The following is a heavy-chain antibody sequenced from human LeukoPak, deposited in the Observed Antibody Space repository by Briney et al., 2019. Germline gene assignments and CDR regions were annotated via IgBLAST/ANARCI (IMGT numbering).Heavy chain of an antibody. D-gene: IGHD3-22*01. CDR3: ARDPIGNYYYYYMDV. V-gene: IGHV3-21*01. J-gene: IGHJ6*03. Sequence: GGSLRLSCAASGFTFSSYAMNWVRQAPGKGLEWVSSISSSSSYIYYADSVKGRFTISRDNAKNSLYLQMNSLRAEDTAVYYCARDPIGNYYYYYMDVWGKGTTVTVSS. CDR1: GFTFSSYA. CDR2: ISSSSSYI.